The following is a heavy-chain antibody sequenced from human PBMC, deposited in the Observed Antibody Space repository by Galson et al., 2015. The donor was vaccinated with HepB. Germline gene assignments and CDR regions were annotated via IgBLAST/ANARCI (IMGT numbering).Heavy chain of an antibody. Sequence: SLRLSCAASGFTFSTYTLHWVRQAPGKGLEWVAVVSDDGSNKFYADSVQGRFTISRDNSKNTLYLQMSRLRAEDTAVYYRARDQAGLYDNSGSYFDYWGQGTLVTVSS. D-gene: IGHD3-22*01. J-gene: IGHJ4*02. CDR3: ARDQAGLYDNSGSYFDY. CDR2: VSDDGSNK. CDR1: GFTFSTYT. V-gene: IGHV3-30-3*01.